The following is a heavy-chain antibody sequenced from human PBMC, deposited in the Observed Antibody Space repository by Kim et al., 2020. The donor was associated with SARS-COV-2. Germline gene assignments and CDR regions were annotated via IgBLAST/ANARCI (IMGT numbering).Heavy chain of an antibody. V-gene: IGHV3-23*01. D-gene: IGHD6-25*01. Sequence: YADSVKGRFTISRDTSKNTLYLQMNSLRAEDTAVYYCAKDKAGSLYGMDVWGQGTTVTVSS. J-gene: IGHJ6*02. CDR3: AKDKAGSLYGMDV.